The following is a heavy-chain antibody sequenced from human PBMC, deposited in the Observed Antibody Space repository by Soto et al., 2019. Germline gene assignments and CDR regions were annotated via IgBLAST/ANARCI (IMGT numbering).Heavy chain of an antibody. CDR1: GFTFSSYA. CDR3: AKDPDWNDVGWFDP. Sequence: GGSLRLSCAASGFTFSSYAMSWARQAPGKGLEWVSAISGSGGSTYYADSAKGRFTISRDNSKNTLYLQMNSLRAEDTAVYYCAKDPDWNDVGWFDPWGQGTLVTVSS. V-gene: IGHV3-23*01. CDR2: ISGSGGST. D-gene: IGHD1-1*01. J-gene: IGHJ5*02.